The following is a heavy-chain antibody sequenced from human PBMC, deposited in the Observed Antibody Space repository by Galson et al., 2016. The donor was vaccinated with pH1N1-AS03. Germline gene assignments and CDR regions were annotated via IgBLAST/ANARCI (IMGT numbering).Heavy chain of an antibody. CDR3: AKEGDEGAFDC. J-gene: IGHJ4*02. Sequence: SLRFSCAASGFTFKNYAMSWVRQAPGKGLEWVSVISGIGTSTYYAASVKGRFSISRDNARNTLSLQMDGLRAEDTALYYCAKEGDEGAFDCWGQGTLVTVSP. CDR1: GFTFKNYA. CDR2: ISGIGTST. V-gene: IGHV3-23*01.